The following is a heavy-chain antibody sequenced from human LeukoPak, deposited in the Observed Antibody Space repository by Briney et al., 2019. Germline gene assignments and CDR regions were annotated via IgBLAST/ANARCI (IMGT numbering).Heavy chain of an antibody. V-gene: IGHV4-34*01. CDR2: INHSGST. J-gene: IGHJ6*03. D-gene: IGHD3-3*01. CDR3: ARTREDFWSGYPHYYYYMDV. Sequence: SETLSLTCAVYGGSFSGYYWSWIRQPPGKGLEWIGEINHSGSTNYNPSLKSRVTISVDTSKNQFSLTLSSVTAADTAVYYCARTREDFWSGYPHYYYYMDVWGKGTTVTVSS. CDR1: GGSFSGYY.